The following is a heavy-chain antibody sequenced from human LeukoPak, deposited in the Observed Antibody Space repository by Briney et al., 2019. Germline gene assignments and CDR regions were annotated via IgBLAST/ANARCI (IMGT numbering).Heavy chain of an antibody. D-gene: IGHD2-15*01. J-gene: IGHJ3*02. CDR2: IRSKANSYAT. CDR3: TSSFYTPYDAFDI. CDR1: GFTFSGSA. V-gene: IGHV3-73*01. Sequence: GGSLKLSCAASGFTFSGSAMHWVRQASGKGLEWVGRIRSKANSYATAYAASVKGRFTISRDDSKNTAYLQMNSLKTEDTAVYYCTSSFYTPYDAFDIWAKGQWSPSLQ.